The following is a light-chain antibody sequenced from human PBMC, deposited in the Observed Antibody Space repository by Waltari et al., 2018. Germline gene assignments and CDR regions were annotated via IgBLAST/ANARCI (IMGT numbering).Light chain of an antibody. V-gene: IGLV2-14*01. CDR2: DVS. J-gene: IGLJ1*01. CDR1: SNDVGYEDY. CDR3: SSYTSSSTPYV. Sequence: QSARNQPAAVSRSPGQATTIPCPGPSNDVGYEDYLSSYQQHPGKAPKLMIYDVSKRPSGVSNRFSGSKSGNTASLTISGLQAEDEADYYCSSYTSSSTPYVFGTGTKVTVL.